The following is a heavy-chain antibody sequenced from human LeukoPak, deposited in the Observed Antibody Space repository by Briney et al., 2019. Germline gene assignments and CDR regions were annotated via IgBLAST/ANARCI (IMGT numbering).Heavy chain of an antibody. D-gene: IGHD3-10*01. CDR1: GGSISGSSYY. J-gene: IGHJ6*03. V-gene: IGHV4-39*07. CDR2: IYYSGST. Sequence: SETLSLTCTVSGGSISGSSYYWGWLRQPPGKGLEWFGNIYYSGSTYYNPSLKSRVTISVDTSKNQFSLKLSSVTAADTAVYYCAREMQDKSLQWIGELKKYYYYYMDVWGKGTTVIVSS. CDR3: AREMQDKSLQWIGELKKYYYYYMDV.